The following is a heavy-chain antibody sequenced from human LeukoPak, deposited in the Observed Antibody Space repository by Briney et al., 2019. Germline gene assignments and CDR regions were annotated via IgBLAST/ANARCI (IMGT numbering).Heavy chain of an antibody. D-gene: IGHD1-26*01. CDR1: EFSVGSNY. CDR2: IYSGGST. J-gene: IGHJ4*02. Sequence: GGSLRLSCAASEFSVGSNYMTWVRQAPGKGLEWVSLIYSGGSTYYADSVKGRFTISRDNSKNTLYLQMNGLRAEDTAVYYCARHALKRQWEILNPTFDYWGQGTLVTVSS. CDR3: ARHALKRQWEILNPTFDY. V-gene: IGHV3-66*04.